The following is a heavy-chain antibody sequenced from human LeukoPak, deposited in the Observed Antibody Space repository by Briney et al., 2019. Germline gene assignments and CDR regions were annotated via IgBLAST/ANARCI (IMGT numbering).Heavy chain of an antibody. CDR1: GYTFTSYD. CDR3: ARINPATYYYDSSGYDAFDI. J-gene: IGHJ3*02. Sequence: ASVKVPCKASGYTFTSYDINWVRQATGQGLEWMGWMNPNSGNTGYAQKFQGRVTMTRNTSISTAYMELSSLRSEDTAVYYCARINPATYYYDSSGYDAFDIWGQGTMVTVSS. V-gene: IGHV1-8*01. D-gene: IGHD3-22*01. CDR2: MNPNSGNT.